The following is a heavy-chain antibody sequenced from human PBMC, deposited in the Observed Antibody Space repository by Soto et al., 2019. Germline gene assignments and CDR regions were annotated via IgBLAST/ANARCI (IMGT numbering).Heavy chain of an antibody. J-gene: IGHJ5*02. CDR3: ARVAGYYDFWSGAPGSWFDP. CDR2: IIPIFGTA. D-gene: IGHD3-3*01. Sequence: AAVKVSCKASGGTFSRYAISWVRQAPGQGLEWMGGIIPIFGTANYAQKFQGRVTITADESTSTAYMELSSLRSEDTAVYYCARVAGYYDFWSGAPGSWFDPWGQGTLVTVSS. V-gene: IGHV1-69*13. CDR1: GGTFSRYA.